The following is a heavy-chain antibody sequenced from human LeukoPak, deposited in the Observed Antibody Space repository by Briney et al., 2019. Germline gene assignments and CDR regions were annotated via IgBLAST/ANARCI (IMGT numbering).Heavy chain of an antibody. CDR1: GYTLTELS. V-gene: IGHV1-24*01. CDR3: ATWRTGGDWLTRGFDP. J-gene: IGHJ5*02. CDR2: FDPEDGET. Sequence: EASVKVSCKVSGYTLTELSMHWVRQAPGKGLEWMGGFDPEDGETIYAQKFQGRVTMTEDTSTDTAYMELSSLRSEDTAVYYCATWRTGGDWLTRGFDPWGQGTLVTVSS. D-gene: IGHD3-9*01.